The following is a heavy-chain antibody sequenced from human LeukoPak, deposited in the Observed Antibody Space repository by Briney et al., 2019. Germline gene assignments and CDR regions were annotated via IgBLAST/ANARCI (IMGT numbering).Heavy chain of an antibody. CDR2: FDPEDGET. J-gene: IGHJ1*01. V-gene: IGHV1-24*01. CDR1: GYTLTELS. Sequence: ASVKVSCKVSGYTLTELSMHWVRQAPGKGLEWMGGFDPEDGETIYAQKFQGRVTMTEDTSTDTAYMELSSLRSEDTAVYYCARSPCSGGSCYPEYFQHWGQGTLVTVSS. D-gene: IGHD2-15*01. CDR3: ARSPCSGGSCYPEYFQH.